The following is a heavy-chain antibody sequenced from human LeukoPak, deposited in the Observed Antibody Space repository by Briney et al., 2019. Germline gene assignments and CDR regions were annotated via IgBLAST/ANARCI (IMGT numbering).Heavy chain of an antibody. Sequence: PSETLSLTCAVYGGSFSGYYWSWIRQPPGKGLEWIGEINHSGSTNYNPSLKSRVTMSVDTSKNQFSLKLSSVTAADTAVYYCARGTEGVTPNWFDPWGQGTLVTVSS. J-gene: IGHJ5*02. V-gene: IGHV4-34*01. CDR3: ARGTEGVTPNWFDP. D-gene: IGHD4-23*01. CDR1: GGSFSGYY. CDR2: INHSGST.